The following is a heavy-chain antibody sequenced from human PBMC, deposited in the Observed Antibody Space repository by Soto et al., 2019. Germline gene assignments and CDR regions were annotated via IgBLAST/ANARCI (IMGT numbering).Heavy chain of an antibody. D-gene: IGHD6-19*01. CDR1: GGSISSGGYY. J-gene: IGHJ4*02. Sequence: SETLSLTCTVSGGSISSGGYYWSWIRQHPGKGLEWIGYIYYSGSTYYNPSLKSRVTISVDTSKNQFSLKLSSVTAADTAVYYCARDYPRYSSGWTHYFDYWGQGTLATVSS. V-gene: IGHV4-31*03. CDR2: IYYSGST. CDR3: ARDYPRYSSGWTHYFDY.